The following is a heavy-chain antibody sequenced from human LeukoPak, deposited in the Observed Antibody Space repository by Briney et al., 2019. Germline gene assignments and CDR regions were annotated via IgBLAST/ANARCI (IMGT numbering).Heavy chain of an antibody. CDR3: ARAGVGGELYFV. CDR2: ISFDGSNK. Sequence: GRSLRLSCAASGITFSDYAMNWVRQAPGKGLEWVAVISFDGSNKYYADSVKGRFTISRDNSKNTLYLQMNSLRAEDTALYHCARAGVGGELYFVGGQGTLVTVSS. D-gene: IGHD3-16*01. J-gene: IGHJ4*02. CDR1: GITFSDYA. V-gene: IGHV3-30*04.